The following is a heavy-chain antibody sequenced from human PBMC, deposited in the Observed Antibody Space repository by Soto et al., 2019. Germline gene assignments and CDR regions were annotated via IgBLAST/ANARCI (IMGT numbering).Heavy chain of an antibody. J-gene: IGHJ2*01. CDR1: GFTFSSYS. CDR3: ARDRRGVVVARSWYFDL. V-gene: IGHV3-21*01. Sequence: VQLVESGGGLVKPGGSLRLSCAASGFTFSSYSMNWVRQAPGKGLEWVSSISSSSSYIYYADSVKGRFTISRDNAKNSLYLQMNSLRAEDTAVYYCARDRRGVVVARSWYFDLWGRGTLVTVSS. CDR2: ISSSSSYI. D-gene: IGHD2-15*01.